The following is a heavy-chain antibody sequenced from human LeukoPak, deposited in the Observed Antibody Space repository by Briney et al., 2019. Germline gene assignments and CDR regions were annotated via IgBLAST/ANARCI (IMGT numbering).Heavy chain of an antibody. J-gene: IGHJ4*02. CDR3: ASSIVGATPGWEYYFDY. D-gene: IGHD1-26*01. Sequence: SETLSLTCTVSGGSISSHYWSWIRQPPGKGLEWIGYIYYSGSTNYNPSLKSRVTISVDTSKNQFSLKLSSVTAADTAVYYCASSIVGATPGWEYYFDYWGQGTLVTVSS. CDR2: IYYSGST. CDR1: GGSISSHY. V-gene: IGHV4-59*11.